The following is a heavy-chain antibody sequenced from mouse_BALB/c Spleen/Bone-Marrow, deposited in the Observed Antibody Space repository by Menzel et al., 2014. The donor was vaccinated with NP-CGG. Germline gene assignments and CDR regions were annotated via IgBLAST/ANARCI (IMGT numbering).Heavy chain of an antibody. CDR3: ARSYNSFDF. Sequence: EVNLVESGPELEKPGASVKISCKASGYSFTGYNMNWVKQYNGQSLEWIGNVDPYYGATTYNQKFKGKATLTVDKSSSTAYMQLERLTSEDSAVYYCARSYNSFDFWGQGTTLTVSS. J-gene: IGHJ2*01. V-gene: IGHV1-39*01. CDR2: VDPYYGAT. CDR1: GYSFTGYN.